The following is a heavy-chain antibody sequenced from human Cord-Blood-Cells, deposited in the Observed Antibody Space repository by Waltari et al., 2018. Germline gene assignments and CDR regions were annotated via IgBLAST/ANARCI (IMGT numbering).Heavy chain of an antibody. CDR2: INHSGST. CDR1: GGSFSGYC. Sequence: QVQLQQWGAGLLKPSETLSLTCAVYGGSFSGYCSSWIRQRPRKGLDWIGEINHSGSTNYIPSLKSRVTISVDTSKNQFSLKLSSVTAADTAVYYCARAASYYDCWSGYLMGNWFDPWGQGTLVTVSS. V-gene: IGHV4-34*01. D-gene: IGHD3-3*01. J-gene: IGHJ5*02. CDR3: ARAASYYDCWSGYLMGNWFDP.